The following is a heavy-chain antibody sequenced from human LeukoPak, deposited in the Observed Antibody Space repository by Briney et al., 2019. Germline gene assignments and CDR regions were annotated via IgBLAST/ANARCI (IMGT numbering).Heavy chain of an antibody. D-gene: IGHD6-6*01. V-gene: IGHV1-2*02. Sequence: ASVKVSCKASGYTFTGYYIHWVRQAPGQGLEWMGGLNPDTGSTNYAQKFQGRVTMTRDTSISTAYMELSRLRSDDTAVYYCATGSSYGGYWGQGTLVTVSS. J-gene: IGHJ4*02. CDR1: GYTFTGYY. CDR3: ATGSSYGGY. CDR2: LNPDTGST.